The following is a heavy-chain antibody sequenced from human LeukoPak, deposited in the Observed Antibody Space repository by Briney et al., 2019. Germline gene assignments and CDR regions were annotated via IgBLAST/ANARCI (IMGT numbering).Heavy chain of an antibody. CDR1: GYTFTRYY. V-gene: IGHV1-2*06. D-gene: IGHD3-22*01. CDR2: INPNSGGT. CDR3: ARGRNSVYYFNVVAPSYFDY. J-gene: IGHJ4*02. Sequence: GASVKVSCKASGYTFTRYYMHWVRQAPGQGLEWMGRINPNSGGTNYAQKFQGRVTMTRDTSINTAYMDLSRLRSDDTAVYYCARGRNSVYYFNVVAPSYFDYWGQGTLVTVSS.